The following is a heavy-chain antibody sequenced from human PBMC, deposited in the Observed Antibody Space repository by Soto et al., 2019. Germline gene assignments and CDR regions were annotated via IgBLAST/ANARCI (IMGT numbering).Heavy chain of an antibody. CDR2: ISGSGGST. D-gene: IGHD5-12*01. J-gene: IGHJ4*02. Sequence: GSLRLSCVASGFTFKNYAMNWVRQAPGKGLEWVSAISGSGGSTYYADSVKGRFTLSRDNSKNTLYLQMDSLRAEDTAVYYCAKDLRAYTVYLLFGYWGQGILVTVSS. CDR1: GFTFKNYA. V-gene: IGHV3-23*01. CDR3: AKDLRAYTVYLLFGY.